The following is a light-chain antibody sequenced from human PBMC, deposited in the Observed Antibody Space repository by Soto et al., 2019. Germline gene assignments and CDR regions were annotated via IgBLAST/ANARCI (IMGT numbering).Light chain of an antibody. Sequence: QSVLTQPPSASGTPGQRVTISCSGSSSNIGRNYVYWYQHLSGAAPKLLIYRDNRRPSGVPDRFSGSKSGTSASLAISGLRSDDEADYYCCSYAGSSTLVFGTGTKLTVL. CDR1: SSNIGRNY. V-gene: IGLV1-47*01. J-gene: IGLJ1*01. CDR3: CSYAGSSTLV. CDR2: RDN.